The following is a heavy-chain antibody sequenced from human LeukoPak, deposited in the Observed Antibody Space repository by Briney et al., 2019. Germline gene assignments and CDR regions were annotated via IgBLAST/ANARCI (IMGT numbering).Heavy chain of an antibody. J-gene: IGHJ5*02. Sequence: PSETLSLTCAVYGGSFSGYYWSWIRQPPGKGLEWIGEINHSGSTNYNPSLKSRVTISVDTSKNQFSLKLSSVTAADTAVCYCASWAYGGNRGGFDPWGQGTLVTVSS. CDR3: ASWAYGGNRGGFDP. D-gene: IGHD4-23*01. V-gene: IGHV4-34*01. CDR1: GGSFSGYY. CDR2: INHSGST.